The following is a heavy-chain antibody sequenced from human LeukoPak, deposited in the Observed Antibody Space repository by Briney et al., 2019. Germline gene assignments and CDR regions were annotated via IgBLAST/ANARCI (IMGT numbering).Heavy chain of an antibody. D-gene: IGHD3-10*01. CDR2: ISGSGGST. V-gene: IGHV3-23*01. J-gene: IGHJ4*02. CDR3: ARGKYGSGSYPY. Sequence: PGGSLRLSCAASGFTFSSYAMSWVRQAPGKGLEWVSAISGSGGSTYYADSVKGRFTISRDNSKNTLYLQMNSLRAEDTAVYYCARGKYGSGSYPYWGQGTLVTVSS. CDR1: GFTFSSYA.